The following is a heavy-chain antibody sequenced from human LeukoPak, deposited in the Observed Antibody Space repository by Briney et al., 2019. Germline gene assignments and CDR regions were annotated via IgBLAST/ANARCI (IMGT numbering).Heavy chain of an antibody. CDR2: IIPMSGIT. V-gene: IGHV1-69*02. CDR3: ARSRNWLSDY. Sequence: GASVKVSCKASGDTFNNYYFTWVRQAPGQGLEWMGRIIPMSGITTYTQRFQGRVTITADRSTSTAYMELSSLRSEDTAVYYCARSRNWLSDYWGQGTLVTVSS. D-gene: IGHD3-22*01. CDR1: GDTFNNYY. J-gene: IGHJ4*02.